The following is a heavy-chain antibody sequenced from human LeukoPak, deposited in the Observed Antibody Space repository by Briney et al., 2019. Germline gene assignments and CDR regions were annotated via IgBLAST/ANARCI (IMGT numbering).Heavy chain of an antibody. V-gene: IGHV3-23*01. J-gene: IGHJ4*02. CDR3: AQDYTGDPPYFHY. CDR2: ITGSADTT. Sequence: HPGGSLRLSCAASGFTFSSYAMSWIRQAPGRGLEWVSTITGSADTTFYADSVKGRFTVSRDSSKNTLFLQMHSLRAEDTAPYYCAQDYTGDPPYFHYWGQGTLVTVSS. CDR1: GFTFSSYA. D-gene: IGHD2-8*02.